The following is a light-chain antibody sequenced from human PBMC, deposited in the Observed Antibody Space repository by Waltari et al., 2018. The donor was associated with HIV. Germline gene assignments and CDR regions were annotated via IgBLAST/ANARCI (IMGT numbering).Light chain of an antibody. J-gene: IGLJ3*02. Sequence: QSALTQPASVSGSPGQSITIPCTGTRSDVGGYNYVSWYQQHPGKAPQLMIYDVSNLPSGVSNRFSGSKSVNTASLTISGLQAEDEADYYCSSYTSSSTLEVFGGGTKLTVL. V-gene: IGLV2-14*03. CDR2: DVS. CDR3: SSYTSSSTLEV. CDR1: RSDVGGYNY.